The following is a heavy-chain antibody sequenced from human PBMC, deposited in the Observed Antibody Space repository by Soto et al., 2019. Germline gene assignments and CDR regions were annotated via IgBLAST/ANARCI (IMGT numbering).Heavy chain of an antibody. CDR1: GGTFSSYA. Sequence: SVKVSCKASGGTFSSYAISWVRQAPGQGLEWMGGIIPIFGTANYAQKFQGRVTITADESTSTAYMELSSLGSEDTAVYYCARGPRIYDFWSGYYNWFDPWGQGTLVTVSS. D-gene: IGHD3-3*01. V-gene: IGHV1-69*13. J-gene: IGHJ5*02. CDR3: ARGPRIYDFWSGYYNWFDP. CDR2: IIPIFGTA.